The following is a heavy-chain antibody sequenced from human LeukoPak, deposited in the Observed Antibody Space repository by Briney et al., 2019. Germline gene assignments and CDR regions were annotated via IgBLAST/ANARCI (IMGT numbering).Heavy chain of an antibody. CDR2: IYPGDSDI. Sequence: GESLKISCKASGYTFTKYWIAWVRQMPGKGLEWMGIIYPGDSDIRYSPSFRGQVTISADKSITTAYLQWSSLKASDTAMYYCAGHFGYSGYDGDYWGQGTLVTVSS. V-gene: IGHV5-51*01. D-gene: IGHD5-12*01. CDR1: GYTFTKYW. CDR3: AGHFGYSGYDGDY. J-gene: IGHJ4*02.